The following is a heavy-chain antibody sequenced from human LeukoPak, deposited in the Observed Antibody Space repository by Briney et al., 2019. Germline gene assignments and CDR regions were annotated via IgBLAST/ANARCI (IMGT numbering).Heavy chain of an antibody. CDR1: GGSISSYY. V-gene: IGHV4-59*01. J-gene: IGHJ3*02. Sequence: SETLSLTCTVSGGSISSYYWSWIRQPPGKGLEWIGYIYYSGSTNYNPSLKSRVTISVDTSKNQFSLKLSSVTAADTAVYYCAREQSDVDNDAFDIWGQGTMVTVSS. D-gene: IGHD5-12*01. CDR3: AREQSDVDNDAFDI. CDR2: IYYSGST.